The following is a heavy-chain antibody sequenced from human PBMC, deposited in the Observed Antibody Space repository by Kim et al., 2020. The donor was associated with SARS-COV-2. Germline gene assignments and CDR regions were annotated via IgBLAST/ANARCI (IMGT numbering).Heavy chain of an antibody. D-gene: IGHD6-19*01. CDR1: GFTFSDYD. Sequence: GGSLRLSCTASGFTFSDYDMHWVRQPTGKGLEWVSAIDSAGDTYYPDSVKGRFTISRENAKNSLYLQMTSLRAGDSAVYYCVRGAVTGVYGMDVWGQGTT. CDR3: VRGAVTGVYGMDV. V-gene: IGHV3-13*04. CDR2: IDSAGDT. J-gene: IGHJ6*02.